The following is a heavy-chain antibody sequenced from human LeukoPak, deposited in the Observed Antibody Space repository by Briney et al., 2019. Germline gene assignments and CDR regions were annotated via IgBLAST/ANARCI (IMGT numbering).Heavy chain of an antibody. D-gene: IGHD2-8*01. CDR2: VYHNGTS. Sequence: PSETLSLTCAVSGYSINNPYYWGWIRQSPGKGLEWIGSVYHNGTSYYNPSLKSRVAMSVDTSNNHFSLSLNSVTAADTAMYYCARVMGYCGVGLCRDSFDIWGQGTVVTVSS. J-gene: IGHJ3*02. CDR1: GYSINNPYY. CDR3: ARVMGYCGVGLCRDSFDI. V-gene: IGHV4-38-2*01.